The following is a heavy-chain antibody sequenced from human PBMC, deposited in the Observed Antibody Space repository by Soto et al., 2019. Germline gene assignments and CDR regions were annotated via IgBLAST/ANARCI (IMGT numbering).Heavy chain of an antibody. J-gene: IGHJ6*02. CDR1: GFTFSNAW. Sequence: GGSLRLSCAASGFTFSNAWMNWVRQAPGKGLEWVGRIKSKTDGGTTDYAAPVKGRFTISRDDSKNTLYLQMNSLKTEDTAVYYCTTDPGQWLVHIYYGMDVWGQGTTVTVSS. D-gene: IGHD6-19*01. V-gene: IGHV3-15*07. CDR2: IKSKTDGGTT. CDR3: TTDPGQWLVHIYYGMDV.